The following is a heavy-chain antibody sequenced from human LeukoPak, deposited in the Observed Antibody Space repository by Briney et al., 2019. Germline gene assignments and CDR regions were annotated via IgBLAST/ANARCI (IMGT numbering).Heavy chain of an antibody. Sequence: SETLSLTCTVSGGSISSYYWSWIRQPPGKGLEWIGYIYYSGSTNYNPSLKSRVTISVDTSKNQFSLKLSSVTAADTAVYYCVRGSTIRGYYYYYMDVWGKGTTVTVSS. D-gene: IGHD2-2*01. CDR3: VRGSTIRGYYYYYMDV. V-gene: IGHV4-59*01. CDR1: GGSISSYY. CDR2: IYYSGST. J-gene: IGHJ6*03.